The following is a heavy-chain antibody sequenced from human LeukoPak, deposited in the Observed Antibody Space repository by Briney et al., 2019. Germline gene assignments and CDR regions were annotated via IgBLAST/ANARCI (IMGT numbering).Heavy chain of an antibody. CDR3: ARGKIPRRYSYGNLPGY. CDR2: INTNTGNP. Sequence: GASVKVSCKASGYTFTNYGISWVRQAPGQGLEWMGWINTNTGNPTYAQGFTGRFVFSLDTSVSTAYLQISSLKAEDTAVYYCARGKIPRRYSYGNLPGYWGQGTLVTVSS. D-gene: IGHD5-18*01. V-gene: IGHV7-4-1*02. J-gene: IGHJ4*02. CDR1: GYTFTNYG.